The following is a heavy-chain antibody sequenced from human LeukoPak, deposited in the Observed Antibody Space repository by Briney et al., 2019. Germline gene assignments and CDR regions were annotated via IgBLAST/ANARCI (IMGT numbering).Heavy chain of an antibody. CDR3: AKVLYRMTTVTTYYFDY. CDR1: GFTFTIFG. J-gene: IGHJ4*02. CDR2: IDARSGIT. D-gene: IGHD4-11*01. V-gene: IGHV3-23*01. Sequence: PGGSLGLSCAASGFTFTIFGLNWVRQTPGKGPEWVSYIDARSGITYYADSVKGRFTISRDNSKNTLYLQMNSLRAEDTAVYYCAKVLYRMTTVTTYYFDYWGQGTLVTVSS.